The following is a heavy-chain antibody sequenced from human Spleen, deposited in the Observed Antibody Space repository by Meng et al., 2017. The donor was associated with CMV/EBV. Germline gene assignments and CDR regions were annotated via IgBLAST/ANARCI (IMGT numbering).Heavy chain of an antibody. J-gene: IGHJ4*02. D-gene: IGHD7-27*01. Sequence: ASVKVSCKASGYTFTAHFIHWVRQAPGQGLEWMGWVSPNSGGTKYAQKFQGRVTMTRDTSITTAYLELSRLRSDDTAVYYCATGIRVETGILKWGLGNPPEEGRIRIDYWGPGTLVTVSS. CDR3: ATGIRVETGILKWGLGNPPEEGRIRIDY. CDR2: VSPNSGGT. V-gene: IGHV1-2*02. CDR1: GYTFTAHF.